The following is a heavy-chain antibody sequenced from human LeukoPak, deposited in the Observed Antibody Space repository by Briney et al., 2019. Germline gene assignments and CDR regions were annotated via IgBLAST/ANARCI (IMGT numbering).Heavy chain of an antibody. CDR1: GFTFSSYS. V-gene: IGHV3-48*04. J-gene: IGHJ3*02. CDR3: ARDRTAAWTDDAFDI. Sequence: GGSLRLSCAASGFTFSSYSMNWVRQAPGKGLDWVSYITSSSSIIYSADSVKGRFTISRDNAQNSLYLQMNSLRAEDTAVYYCARDRTAAWTDDAFDIWGQGTMVTVSS. D-gene: IGHD6-6*01. CDR2: ITSSSSII.